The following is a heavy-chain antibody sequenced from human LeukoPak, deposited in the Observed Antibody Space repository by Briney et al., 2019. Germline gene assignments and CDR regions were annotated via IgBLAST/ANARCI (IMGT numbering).Heavy chain of an antibody. Sequence: SQTLSLTCTVSGCSISSYYWRWIRQPAGKGLEWIGRIYTSGRTNYNPSLKSRITMSGDTSKIEFSLKQSSVTVADTAVYYCARDRDGSGSYYRSWFDPWGQGTLVTVSS. CDR3: ARDRDGSGSYYRSWFDP. CDR1: GCSISSYY. D-gene: IGHD3-10*01. V-gene: IGHV4-4*07. CDR2: IYTSGRT. J-gene: IGHJ5*02.